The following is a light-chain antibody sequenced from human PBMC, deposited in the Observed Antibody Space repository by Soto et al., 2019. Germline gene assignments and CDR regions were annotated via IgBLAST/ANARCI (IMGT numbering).Light chain of an antibody. CDR3: AQGLQTPLT. J-gene: IGKJ4*01. CDR1: RSLLSSNGYNY. CDR2: LGS. Sequence: DVVMTQSPLSLPVTPGEPASISCRSSRSLLSSNGYNYLNWYLQKPGQSPQLLIYLGSNRASGVPDRFSGSGSGTDFTLKISRVEAEDVGVYYCAQGLQTPLTFGGVTKVDIK. V-gene: IGKV2-28*01.